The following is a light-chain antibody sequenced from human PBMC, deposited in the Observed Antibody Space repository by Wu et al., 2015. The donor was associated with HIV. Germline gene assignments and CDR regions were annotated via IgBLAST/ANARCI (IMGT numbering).Light chain of an antibody. J-gene: IGKJ5*01. CDR3: QQYGSSPPIT. CDR1: QSVNSNY. V-gene: IGKV3-20*01. CDR2: GAS. Sequence: EIVLTQSPGTLSLSPGERATLSCRASQSVNSNYLAWYQQKPGQAPRLLIYGASSRATGIPDRFSGSGSGTDFTLTISRLEPEDSAVFYXQQYGSSPPITFGQGTRVEIK.